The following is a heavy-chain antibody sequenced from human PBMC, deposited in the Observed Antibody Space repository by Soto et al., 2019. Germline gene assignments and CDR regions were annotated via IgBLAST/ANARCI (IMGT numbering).Heavy chain of an antibody. D-gene: IGHD3-9*01. CDR1: GYTFTSYD. V-gene: IGHV1-8*01. Sequence: ASVKVSCKASGYTFTSYDINWVRQATGQGLEWMGWMNPNSGNTGCAQKFQGRVTMTRNTSISTAYMELSSLRSEDTAVYYCARGRPLRYFDWSTYYYYYGMDVWGQGTTVTVSS. CDR2: MNPNSGNT. CDR3: ARGRPLRYFDWSTYYYYYGMDV. J-gene: IGHJ6*02.